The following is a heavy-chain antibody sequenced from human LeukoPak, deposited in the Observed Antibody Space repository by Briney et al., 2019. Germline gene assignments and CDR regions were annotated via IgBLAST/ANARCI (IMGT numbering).Heavy chain of an antibody. J-gene: IGHJ6*03. CDR2: IRYDGSNK. CDR3: AKDWQGSGSGSYSHYYMDV. Sequence: GGSLRFSCAASGFTFSSYGMHWVRQAPGKGLEWVAFIRYDGSNKYYADSVKGRFTISRDNSKNTLYLQMNSLRAEDTAVYYCAKDWQGSGSGSYSHYYMDVWGKGTTVTISS. D-gene: IGHD3-10*01. V-gene: IGHV3-30*02. CDR1: GFTFSSYG.